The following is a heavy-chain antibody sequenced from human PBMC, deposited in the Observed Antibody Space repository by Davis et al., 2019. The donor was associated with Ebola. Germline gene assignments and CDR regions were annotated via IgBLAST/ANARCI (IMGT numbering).Heavy chain of an antibody. J-gene: IGHJ6*02. CDR3: TRDRGLTTTGGVGMDV. CDR1: GASISDDY. D-gene: IGHD1/OR15-1a*01. V-gene: IGHV4-59*01. Sequence: SETLSLTCTVSGASISDDYWNWIRQSPGKGLDWLGYVNYARDTTYNPSLQSRVTISVDMSKNLVSLRLNSVTAADTAVYYCTRDRGLTTTGGVGMDVWGQGTTVTVSS. CDR2: VNYARDT.